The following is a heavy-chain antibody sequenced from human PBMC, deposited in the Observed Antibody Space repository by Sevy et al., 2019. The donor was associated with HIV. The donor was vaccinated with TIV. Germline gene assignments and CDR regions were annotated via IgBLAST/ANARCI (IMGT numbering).Heavy chain of an antibody. CDR3: QPDTLGRFAS. CDR2: IKADGSDK. Sequence: GGSLRLSCAASGFTFSANWMNWVRQAPGKGLEWVANIKADGSDKHYVDSVQDRFTISRDNAKNLLFLQMNSLRVEDTAVYYCQPDTLGRFASWGQGTLVTASS. V-gene: IGHV3-7*01. CDR1: GFTFSANW. D-gene: IGHD3-16*01. J-gene: IGHJ4*02.